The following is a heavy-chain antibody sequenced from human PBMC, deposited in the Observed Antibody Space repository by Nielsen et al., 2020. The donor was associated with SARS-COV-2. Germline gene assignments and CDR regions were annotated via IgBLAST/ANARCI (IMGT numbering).Heavy chain of an antibody. CDR3: AKDRAIFMIYFTRGGPDF. CDR2: ISYEGSKQ. V-gene: IGHV3-30*18. Sequence: GESLKISCAASGFSFNNHGMHWVRQAPGKGLEWVAYISYEGSKQYYADSVKGRFTISRDLSKSTLYLQMNSLRGEDTAVYYCAKDRAIFMIYFTRGGPDFWGQGTLVTVSS. J-gene: IGHJ4*02. D-gene: IGHD2-2*02. CDR1: GFSFNNHG.